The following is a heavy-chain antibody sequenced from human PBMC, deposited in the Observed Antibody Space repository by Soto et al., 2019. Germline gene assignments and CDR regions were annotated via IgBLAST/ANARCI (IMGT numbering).Heavy chain of an antibody. D-gene: IGHD6-19*01. CDR2: INAGNGNT. CDR1: GYTFTSYA. Sequence: ASVKVSCKASGYTFTSYAMHWVRQAPGQRLEWMGWINAGNGNTKYSQKFQGRVTITRDTSASTAYMELSSLRSEDTAVFFCARAVAVPADFDYWGQGTLVNVS. V-gene: IGHV1-3*01. J-gene: IGHJ4*02. CDR3: ARAVAVPADFDY.